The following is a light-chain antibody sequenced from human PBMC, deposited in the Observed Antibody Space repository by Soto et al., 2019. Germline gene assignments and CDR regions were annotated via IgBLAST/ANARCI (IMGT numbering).Light chain of an antibody. Sequence: DIQMTQSPSTLSASVGDRVTITCRASQSFSSWLAWYQQKPGKAPKLLIYDASSLESGVPSRFSGNGSGTDFTLIISNLQPEDFATYYCQQAYSFPITFGQGTRLENK. CDR2: DAS. CDR1: QSFSSW. J-gene: IGKJ5*01. V-gene: IGKV1-5*01. CDR3: QQAYSFPIT.